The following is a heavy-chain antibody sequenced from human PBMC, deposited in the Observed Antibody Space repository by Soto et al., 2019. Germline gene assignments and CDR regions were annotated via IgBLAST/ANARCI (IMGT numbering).Heavy chain of an antibody. CDR3: VRGWIPGQHVGYLQS. J-gene: IGHJ5*01. Sequence: EVQLVESGGGLVQPGGSLRLSCAASGFTFSRYWMHWVRQAPGKGLVWVSRISSDGSDTIYADFVKGRFTISRDNAENMLYLQMNSLTADDSAIYYCVRGWIPGQHVGYLQSWGRGTQVSVSS. V-gene: IGHV3-74*01. D-gene: IGHD1-26*01. CDR1: GFTFSRYW. CDR2: ISSDGSDT.